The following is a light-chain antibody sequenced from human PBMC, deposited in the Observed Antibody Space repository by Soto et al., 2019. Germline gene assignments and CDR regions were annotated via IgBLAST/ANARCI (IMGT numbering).Light chain of an antibody. CDR2: AAS. J-gene: IGKJ2*01. CDR3: QQYNSYPVT. V-gene: IGKV1-16*02. CDR1: QCISTY. Sequence: DIQMTQSPSSLSASVGARVTITCRASQCISTYFAWFQQKPGKVPTSLIYAASSLQSGVPSKFRGSGSGTDFTLTISSLQPEDFATYYCQQYNSYPVTFGQGTKLEIK.